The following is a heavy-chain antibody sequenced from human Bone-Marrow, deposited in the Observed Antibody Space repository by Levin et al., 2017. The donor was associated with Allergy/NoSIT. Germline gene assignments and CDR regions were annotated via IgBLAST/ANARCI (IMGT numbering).Heavy chain of an antibody. CDR2: IYYSGST. D-gene: IGHD3-10*01. CDR1: GGSISSYY. V-gene: IGHV4-59*08. J-gene: IGHJ3*02. CDR3: ARHDEVPRWFGELLYPGAFDI. Sequence: SETLSLTCTVSGGSISSYYWSWIRQPPGKGLEWIGYIYYSGSTNYNPSLKSRVTISVDTSKNQFSLKLSSVTAADTAVYYCARHDEVPRWFGELLYPGAFDIWGQGTMVTVSS.